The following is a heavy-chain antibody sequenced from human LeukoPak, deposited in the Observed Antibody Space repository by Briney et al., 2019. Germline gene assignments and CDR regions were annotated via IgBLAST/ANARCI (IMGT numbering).Heavy chain of an antibody. Sequence: PSETLSLTCAVYGGSFSGYYWSWIRQPPGKGLEWIGEINHSGSTNYNPSLKSRVTISVDTSKNQFSLKLSSVTAADTAVYYCARDRSGYSEYYFDYWGQGSLVTVSS. V-gene: IGHV4-34*01. D-gene: IGHD5-12*01. J-gene: IGHJ4*02. CDR2: INHSGST. CDR1: GGSFSGYY. CDR3: ARDRSGYSEYYFDY.